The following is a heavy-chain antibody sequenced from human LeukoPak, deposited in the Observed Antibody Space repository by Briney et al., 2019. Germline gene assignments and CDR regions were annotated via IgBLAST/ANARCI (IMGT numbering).Heavy chain of an antibody. D-gene: IGHD3-3*01. V-gene: IGHV4-39*01. CDR3: ARQAWHYDFWSGYQIPDAFDI. J-gene: IGHJ3*02. CDR2: IYYSGST. CDR1: GGSVSSSSYY. Sequence: SETLSLTCTVSGGSVSSSSYYWGWIRQPPGKGLEWIGSIYYSGSTYYNPSLKSRVTISVDTSKNQFSLKLSSVTAADTAVYYCARQAWHYDFWSGYQIPDAFDIWGQGTMVTVSS.